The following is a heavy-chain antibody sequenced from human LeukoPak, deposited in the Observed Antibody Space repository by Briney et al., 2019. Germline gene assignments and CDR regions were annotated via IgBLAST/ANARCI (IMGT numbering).Heavy chain of an antibody. V-gene: IGHV3-23*01. CDR2: INGGDGGPT. CDR3: ARVRPRYRTSDAFDI. CDR1: GFTFSSYS. J-gene: IGHJ3*02. D-gene: IGHD4-11*01. Sequence: PGGSLRLSCAASGFTFSSYSMNWVRQAPGKGLEWLSGINGGDGGPTYYADSVKGRFTISRDNSKNTLYLQMNSLRAEDTAVYYCARVRPRYRTSDAFDIWGQGTMVTVSS.